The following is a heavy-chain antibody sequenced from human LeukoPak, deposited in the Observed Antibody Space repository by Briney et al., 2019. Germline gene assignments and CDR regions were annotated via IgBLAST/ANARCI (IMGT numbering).Heavy chain of an antibody. D-gene: IGHD6-19*01. CDR2: ITGTGGST. CDR3: AKVRDSRDWYKDAFDI. J-gene: IGHJ3*02. Sequence: GGSLRLSCAASGFTFTSYAMSWVRQAPGKGLEWVSAITGTGGSTYCSASVKGRFTISRDNSKNTLYLQMSSLRAEDTAMYYCAKVRDSRDWYKDAFDIWGQGTMVTVSS. CDR1: GFTFTSYA. V-gene: IGHV3-23*01.